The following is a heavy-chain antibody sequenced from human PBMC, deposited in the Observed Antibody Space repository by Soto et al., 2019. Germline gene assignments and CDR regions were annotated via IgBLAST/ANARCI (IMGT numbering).Heavy chain of an antibody. CDR2: IYPGDSDT. D-gene: IGHD3-10*01. CDR1: GSSFTNYW. J-gene: IGHJ6*02. Sequence: PGESLKISCKGSGSSFTNYWIAWVRQMPGKGLEWMGIIYPGDSDTRYNPSFQGQVTISADKSISTAYLHWSSLKASDTAMYYCARHRPRHTMVRGVTRDSHYYYYGMDVWGQGTTVTVSS. CDR3: ARHRPRHTMVRGVTRDSHYYYYGMDV. V-gene: IGHV5-51*01.